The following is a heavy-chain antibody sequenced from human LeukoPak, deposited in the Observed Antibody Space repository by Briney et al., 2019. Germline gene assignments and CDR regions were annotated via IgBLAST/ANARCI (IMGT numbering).Heavy chain of an antibody. CDR3: AFGVSSGYYDWFDR. D-gene: IGHD3-22*01. CDR1: GGSISSSSYY. V-gene: IGHV4-39*07. J-gene: IGHJ5*02. Sequence: SETLSLTCTVSGGSISSSSYYWGWIRQPPGKGLEWIGSIYYSGSTYYNPSLKSRVTISVDTPKNQFSLKLSSVTAADTAVYYCAFGVSSGYYDWFDRWGQGTLVTVSS. CDR2: IYYSGST.